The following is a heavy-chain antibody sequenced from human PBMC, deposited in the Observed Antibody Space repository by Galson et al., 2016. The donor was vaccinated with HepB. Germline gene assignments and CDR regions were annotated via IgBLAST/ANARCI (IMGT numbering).Heavy chain of an antibody. CDR2: ISDSGSNT. V-gene: IGHV3-23*01. Sequence: SLRLSCAAFRTYAMTWVRQAPGKGLQWVSTISDSGSNTYYADVVRGRFTISRDNSKNMLYLQLTGLRAEDTAVYYCARRKPGVAAGGVDYWGQGTRVTVSS. D-gene: IGHD6-13*01. CDR1: RTYA. J-gene: IGHJ4*02. CDR3: ARRKPGVAAGGVDY.